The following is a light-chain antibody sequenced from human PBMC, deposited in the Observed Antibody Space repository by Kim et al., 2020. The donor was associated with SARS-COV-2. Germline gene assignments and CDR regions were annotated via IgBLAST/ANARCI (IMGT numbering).Light chain of an antibody. CDR1: QDISNF. CDR3: QQYDNLPIT. Sequence: ASVGDRVTITCQASQDISNFLNWYQQKPGKAPTLLIYRASNLETGVPSRFSGSGSGTDYTFTISSLQPEDIATYYCQQYDNLPITFGQGTRLEIK. V-gene: IGKV1-33*01. CDR2: RAS. J-gene: IGKJ5*01.